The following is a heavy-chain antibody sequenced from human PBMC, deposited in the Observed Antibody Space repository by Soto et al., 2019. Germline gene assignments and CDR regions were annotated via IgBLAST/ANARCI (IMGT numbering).Heavy chain of an antibody. Sequence: QVQLVQSGAEVKKPGSSVKVSCKASGGTFSSYAISWVRQAPGQGLEWMGGIIPIFGTANYAQKFQGRVTITADERTSRAYLELSSLRSEDTAVYYCARGVTAIRYYYYEGMDVWGQGTTVTVSS. CDR1: GGTFSSYA. V-gene: IGHV1-69*12. J-gene: IGHJ6*02. D-gene: IGHD2-21*02. CDR2: IIPIFGTA. CDR3: ARGVTAIRYYYYEGMDV.